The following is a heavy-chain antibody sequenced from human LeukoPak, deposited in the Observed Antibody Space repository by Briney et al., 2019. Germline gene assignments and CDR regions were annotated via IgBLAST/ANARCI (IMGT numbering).Heavy chain of an antibody. V-gene: IGHV1-2*02. D-gene: IGHD6-6*01. CDR1: GGTFSSYA. CDR2: INPNSGGT. J-gene: IGHJ4*02. Sequence: ASVKVPCKASGGTFSSYAISWVRQAPGQGLEWMGWINPNSGGTNYAQKFQGRVTMTRDTSISTAYMELSRLRSDDTAVYYCARISSSIAARPRRFDYWGQGTLVTVSS. CDR3: ARISSSIAARPRRFDY.